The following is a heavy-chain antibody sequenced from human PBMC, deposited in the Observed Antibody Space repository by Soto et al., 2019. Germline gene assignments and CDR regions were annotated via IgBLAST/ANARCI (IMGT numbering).Heavy chain of an antibody. D-gene: IGHD3-9*01. CDR2: IISSSSYL. CDR3: ARGPPLYYDILTGYYGAYYGMDV. CDR1: GFTFSSYS. Sequence: EVQLVESGGGLVKPGGSLRLSCAASGFTFSSYSMNWVRQAPGKGLEGVSSIISSSSYLYYADSVKGRFTISRDNAKNSLYLQMNSLRAEDTAVYYCARGPPLYYDILTGYYGAYYGMDVWGQGTTVTVSS. V-gene: IGHV3-21*01. J-gene: IGHJ6*02.